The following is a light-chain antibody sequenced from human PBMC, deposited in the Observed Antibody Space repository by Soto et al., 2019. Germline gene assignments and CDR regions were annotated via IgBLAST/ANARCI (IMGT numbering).Light chain of an antibody. CDR3: QQANSFPIT. CDR2: KAA. Sequence: DIQMTQSPSSLSASVGDRVTITCRASQSISSYLNWYQQKPGKAPKLLIYKAASLESGVPSRFSGSGSGTEFTLTISSLQPEDFATYYCQQANSFPITFGQGTRLEIK. V-gene: IGKV1-39*01. J-gene: IGKJ5*01. CDR1: QSISSY.